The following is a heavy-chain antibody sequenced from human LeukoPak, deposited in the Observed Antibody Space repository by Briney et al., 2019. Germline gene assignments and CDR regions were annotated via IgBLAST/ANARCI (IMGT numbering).Heavy chain of an antibody. V-gene: IGHV3-48*04. D-gene: IGHD1-1*01. CDR3: ARDHNYAFDN. J-gene: IGHJ4*02. Sequence: GGSLRLSCAASGFTFSDYSMNWVRQALGKGLEWISYVGISSGNTKYADSVKGRFTISGDSARDSLYLQMSSLRVEDTAVYYCARDHNYAFDNWGQGTLVTVSS. CDR2: VGISSGNT. CDR1: GFTFSDYS.